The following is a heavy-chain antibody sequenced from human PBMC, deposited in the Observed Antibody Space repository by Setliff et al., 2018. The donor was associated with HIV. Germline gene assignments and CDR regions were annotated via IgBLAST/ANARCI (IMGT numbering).Heavy chain of an antibody. Sequence: GGSLRLSCVASGFTFSTYAMSWVRQVPGKGLEWVSVISSDGSSTYYADSVKGRFTISRDNSKNTLYLQMNSLRAEDTAIYYCAKGFSRIVAVISDYWGLGTLVTVSS. D-gene: IGHD3-22*01. CDR1: GFTFSTYA. CDR3: AKGFSRIVAVISDY. CDR2: ISSDGSST. V-gene: IGHV3-23*03. J-gene: IGHJ4*02.